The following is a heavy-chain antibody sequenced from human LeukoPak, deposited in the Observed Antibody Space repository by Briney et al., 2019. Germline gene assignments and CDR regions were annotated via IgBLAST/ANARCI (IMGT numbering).Heavy chain of an antibody. CDR1: GGTFSSYA. Sequence: GASVKVSCKASGGTFSSYAISWVRQAPGQGLEWMGGIIPIFGTASYAQKFQGRVTITTDESTSTAYMELSSLRSEDTAVYYCARSNRRGLQSQGFDYWGQGTLVTVSS. CDR3: ARSNRRGLQSQGFDY. D-gene: IGHD5-24*01. CDR2: IIPIFGTA. J-gene: IGHJ4*02. V-gene: IGHV1-69*05.